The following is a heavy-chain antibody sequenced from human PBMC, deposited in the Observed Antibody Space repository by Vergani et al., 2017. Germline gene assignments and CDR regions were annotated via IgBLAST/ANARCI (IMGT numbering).Heavy chain of an antibody. J-gene: IGHJ3*02. CDR2: INPKSGDT. Sequence: QVQHVQSGAEVKKPGASMKVSCKTSGYIFTGYYMHWVRLAPGQGLEWMGWINPKSGDTKYAQKFQGRGTMTRDTSINTAYMELSRLRGDDTAVYYCARGYHFDNSGYRNVLDIWGQGTMVTVSA. V-gene: IGHV1-2*02. D-gene: IGHD3-22*01. CDR1: GYIFTGYY. CDR3: ARGYHFDNSGYRNVLDI.